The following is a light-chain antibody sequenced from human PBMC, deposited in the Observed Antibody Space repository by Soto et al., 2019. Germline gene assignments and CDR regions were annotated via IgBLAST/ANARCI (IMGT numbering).Light chain of an antibody. CDR1: HTISSC. CDR2: KAS. J-gene: IGKJ1*01. Sequence: DIQMTQSPSTLSGSVGDRVTITCPASHTISSCLAWYQQKPGKAPKLLIYKASTLKSGVPSRFSGSGSGTEFTLTISSLQPDDFATYYCQHYNSYSEGFGQGTKV. CDR3: QHYNSYSEG. V-gene: IGKV1-5*03.